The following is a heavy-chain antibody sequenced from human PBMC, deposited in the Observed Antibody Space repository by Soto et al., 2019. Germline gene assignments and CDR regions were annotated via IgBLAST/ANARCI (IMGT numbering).Heavy chain of an antibody. J-gene: IGHJ3*02. V-gene: IGHV3-23*01. CDR2: ISGSGGST. D-gene: IGHD7-27*01. CDR1: GFTFSSYA. Sequence: GGSLRLSCAASGFTFSSYAMSWVRQAPGKGLEWVSAISGSGGSTYYADSVKGRFTISRDNSKNTLYLQMNSLRAEDSALSDGAKRSTVGVGNAFDIWGQGTMVTVSS. CDR3: AKRSTVGVGNAFDI.